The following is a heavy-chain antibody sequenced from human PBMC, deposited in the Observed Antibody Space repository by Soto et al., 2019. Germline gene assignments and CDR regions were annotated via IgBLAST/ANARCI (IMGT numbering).Heavy chain of an antibody. CDR1: GGSFSGYS. J-gene: IGHJ4*02. CDR2: INHSGST. V-gene: IGHV4-34*01. Sequence: QVQLQQWGAGLLKPSETLSLTCAVYGGSFSGYSWTWIRQPPGTGLEWIGEINHSGSTNYNPTLKGRVTISVDSSKMQSSPQLPSVAAADTALYYGARDKITGLCDYWGQGTLVTVSS. D-gene: IGHD2-8*02. CDR3: ARDKITGLCDY.